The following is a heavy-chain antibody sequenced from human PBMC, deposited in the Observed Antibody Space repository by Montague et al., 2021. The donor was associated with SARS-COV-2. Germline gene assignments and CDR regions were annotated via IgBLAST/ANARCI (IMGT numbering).Heavy chain of an antibody. V-gene: IGHV4-31*03. CDR3: ARARITLLVVVNAFDS. Sequence: TLSLTCTVSGGSISSCGYYWSWIRQHPGKGLEWIGYIYYSGSTNYNPSLKRRVTISVDTSKNQFSLKLSSVTAADTAVYYCARARITLLVVVNAFDSWGQGTMVTVSS. J-gene: IGHJ3*02. CDR2: IYYSGST. D-gene: IGHD3-22*01. CDR1: GGSISSCGYY.